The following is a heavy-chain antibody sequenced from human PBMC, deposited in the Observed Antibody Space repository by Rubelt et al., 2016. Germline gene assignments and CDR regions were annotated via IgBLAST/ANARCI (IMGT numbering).Heavy chain of an antibody. Sequence: QVQLQQWGAGLLKPSETLSLTCAVYGGSFSGYYWSWIRQPPGKGLEWIGEINHSGSTNYNPSPKSGVTISEDTSRNQVSLKRNSVTAADTAVYYCAREGGVMTALRGLNWFDPWGQGTLVTVSS. CDR1: GGSFSGYY. CDR2: INHSGST. V-gene: IGHV4-34*01. CDR3: AREGGVMTALRGLNWFDP. J-gene: IGHJ5*02. D-gene: IGHD2-21*02.